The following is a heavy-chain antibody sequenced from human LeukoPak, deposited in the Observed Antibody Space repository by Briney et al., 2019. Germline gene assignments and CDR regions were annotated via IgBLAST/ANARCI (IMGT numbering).Heavy chain of an antibody. J-gene: IGHJ4*02. CDR1: GFTFSSYG. CDR2: IWYDGSNK. V-gene: IGHV3-33*01. Sequence: GRSLSLSCAASGFTFSSYGMHWVRQAPGKGLEGVAVIWYDGSNKYYADSVKGRFTISRDNSKNTLYLQMNSLRAEDTAVYYCAREVSALDYWGQGTLVTVSS. CDR3: AREVSALDY.